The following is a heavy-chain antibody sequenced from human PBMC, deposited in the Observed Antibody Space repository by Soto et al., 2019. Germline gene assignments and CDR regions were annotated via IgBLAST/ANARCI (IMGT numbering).Heavy chain of an antibody. CDR3: ARIYSSGDYYYYYMDV. J-gene: IGHJ6*03. Sequence: QVQLVQSGAEVKKPGASVKVSCKVSGYTFTSYDINWVRQATGQGVEWMGWMNPNSGNTGYAQKFQGRVTMTSNTSISTADMELSSLRSEDTAVYYCARIYSSGDYYYYYMDVWGKGTTVTVSS. CDR1: GYTFTSYD. D-gene: IGHD6-19*01. CDR2: MNPNSGNT. V-gene: IGHV1-8*01.